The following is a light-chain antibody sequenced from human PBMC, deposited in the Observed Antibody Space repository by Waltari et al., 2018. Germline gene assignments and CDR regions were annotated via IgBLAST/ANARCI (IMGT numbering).Light chain of an antibody. Sequence: VVLTQSPATLSVSPGESAIISCRASQSVSSNLAWYQQKPGQAPRLLIYDASPRASSIPARFRGSGSGTEFTLTINSLQSEDSATYYCQQYNRWPPITFGQGTRLDIK. J-gene: IGKJ5*01. V-gene: IGKV3-15*01. CDR1: QSVSSN. CDR2: DAS. CDR3: QQYNRWPPIT.